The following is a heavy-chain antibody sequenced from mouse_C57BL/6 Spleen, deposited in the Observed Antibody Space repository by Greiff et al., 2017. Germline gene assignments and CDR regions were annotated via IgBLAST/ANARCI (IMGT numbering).Heavy chain of an antibody. Sequence: VQLQQSGAELVKPGASVKLSCKASGYTFTSYWMPWVKQRPGQGLEWIGYINPSSGYTKYNQKFKDKATLTADKSSSNAYMQLSSLTSEDSAVYYCARSGLRRNYYAMDYWGQGTSVTVSS. CDR2: INPSSGYT. CDR1: GYTFTSYW. V-gene: IGHV1-7*01. J-gene: IGHJ4*01. CDR3: ARSGLRRNYYAMDY. D-gene: IGHD2-4*01.